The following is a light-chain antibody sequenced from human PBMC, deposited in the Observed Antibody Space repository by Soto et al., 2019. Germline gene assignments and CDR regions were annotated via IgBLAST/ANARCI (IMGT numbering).Light chain of an antibody. V-gene: IGLV2-23*02. J-gene: IGLJ1*01. CDR3: CSSAGHSEV. CDR1: SGDVGSYNL. Sequence: QSALTQPASVSGSPGQSITIPSTGTSGDVGSYNLVSWYQQHPGKAPKLLIYEVTERPSGVSNRFSGSKSGNTASLTISGLQPVDEADYSCCSSAGHSEVFGTGTKVPVL. CDR2: EVT.